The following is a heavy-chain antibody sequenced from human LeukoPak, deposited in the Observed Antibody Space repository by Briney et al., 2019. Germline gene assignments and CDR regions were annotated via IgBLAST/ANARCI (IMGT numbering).Heavy chain of an antibody. CDR2: TRNKANSYIT. V-gene: IGHV3-72*01. CDR3: ASIRGTFAY. CDR1: GFTFSDHF. Sequence: GGSLRLSCAASGFTFSDHFLDWVRQAPGKGLEWVGRTRNKANSYITEYATSVAGRFTISRDDSKNSLYLQMSSLKTDDTAMYYCASIRGTFAYWGQGTLVTVSS. J-gene: IGHJ4*02. D-gene: IGHD1-26*01.